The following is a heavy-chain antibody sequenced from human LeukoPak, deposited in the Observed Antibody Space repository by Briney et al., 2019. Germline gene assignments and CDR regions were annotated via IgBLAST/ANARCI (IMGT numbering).Heavy chain of an antibody. CDR1: GFTFDDYA. J-gene: IGHJ4*02. D-gene: IGHD2-2*01. CDR2: ISWNSGTL. V-gene: IGHV3-9*03. CDR3: AKGYCGATSCLQDY. Sequence: GGSLRLSCTASGFTFDDYAMYWVRQAPGKGLEWVSGISWNSGTLGYADSVKGRFTISRDNAKNSLYLQMNSLRAEDMALYYCAKGYCGATSCLQDYRGQGTLVTVSS.